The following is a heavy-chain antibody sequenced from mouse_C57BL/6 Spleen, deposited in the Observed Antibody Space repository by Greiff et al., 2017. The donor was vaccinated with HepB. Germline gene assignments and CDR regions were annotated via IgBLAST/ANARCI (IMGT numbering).Heavy chain of an antibody. CDR2: IDPEDGET. CDR1: GFNIKDYY. Sequence: EVQLQQSGAELVKPGASVKLSCTASGFNIKDYYMHWVKQRTEQGLEWIGRIDPEDGETQYAPKFQGKATITADTSSNTAYLQLSSLTSEDTAVYYCARYFYYYGSSYVNAMDYWGQGTSVTVSS. D-gene: IGHD1-1*01. V-gene: IGHV14-2*01. CDR3: ARYFYYYGSSYVNAMDY. J-gene: IGHJ4*01.